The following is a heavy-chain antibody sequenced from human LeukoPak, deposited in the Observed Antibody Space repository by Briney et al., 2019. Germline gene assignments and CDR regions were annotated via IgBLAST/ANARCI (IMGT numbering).Heavy chain of an antibody. CDR2: IYTSGST. J-gene: IGHJ3*02. V-gene: IGHV4-4*09. Sequence: SETLSLTCTVSGGSISSYYWSWIRQPPVKGLEWIGYIYTSGSTNYNPSLKSRVTISVDTSKNQFSLKLSSVTAADTAVYYCARHLRQQLDDAFDIWGQGTMVTVSS. CDR3: ARHLRQQLDDAFDI. D-gene: IGHD6-13*01. CDR1: GGSISSYY.